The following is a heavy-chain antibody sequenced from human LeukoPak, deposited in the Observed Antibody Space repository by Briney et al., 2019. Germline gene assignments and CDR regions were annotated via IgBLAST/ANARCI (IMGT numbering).Heavy chain of an antibody. CDR2: ITWNSRVK. D-gene: IGHD4-17*01. CDR1: GFTFDNFA. CDR3: ARDPVGYGDSSDY. Sequence: SLRLSCAASGFTFDNFAMHWVRQAPGKGLEWVSGITWNSRVKTYTPSVKGRFTISRDNAKNSLYLQMNSLRAEDTAVYYCARDPVGYGDSSDYWGQGTLVTVSS. V-gene: IGHV3-9*01. J-gene: IGHJ4*02.